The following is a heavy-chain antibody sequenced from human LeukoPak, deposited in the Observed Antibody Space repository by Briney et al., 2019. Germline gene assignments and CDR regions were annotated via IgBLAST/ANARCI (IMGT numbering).Heavy chain of an antibody. CDR2: ISSSSSYI. J-gene: IGHJ5*02. D-gene: IGHD2-2*01. Sequence: GGSLRLSCAASGFTFSSYSMNWVRQAPGKGLEWVSSISSSSSYIYYADSVKDRFTISRDNAKNSLYLQMNSLRAEDTAVYYCARAWDIVVVPSNWFDPWGQGTLVTVSS. CDR3: ARAWDIVVVPSNWFDP. V-gene: IGHV3-21*01. CDR1: GFTFSSYS.